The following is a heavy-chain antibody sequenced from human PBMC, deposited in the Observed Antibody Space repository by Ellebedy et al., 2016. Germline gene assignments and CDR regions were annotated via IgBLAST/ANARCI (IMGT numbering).Heavy chain of an antibody. CDR1: GFTFGDYA. CDR3: TRVWRSPPDFDY. J-gene: IGHJ4*02. V-gene: IGHV3-49*03. D-gene: IGHD3-3*01. CDR2: IRSKAYGGTT. Sequence: GESLKISXTASGFTFGDYAMSWFRQAPGKGLEWVGFIRSKAYGGTTEYAASVKGRFTISRDDSKSIAYLQMNSLKTEDTAVYYCTRVWRSPPDFDYWGQGTLVTVSS.